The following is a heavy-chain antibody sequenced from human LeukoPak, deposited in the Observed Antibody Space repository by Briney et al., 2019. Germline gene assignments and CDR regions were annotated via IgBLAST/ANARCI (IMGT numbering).Heavy chain of an antibody. CDR2: IYYSGST. Sequence: SETLSLTCTVSGGSISSYYWSWIRQPPGRGLEWIGYIYYSGSTNYNPSLKSRVTISVDTSKNQFSLKLSSVTAADTAVYYCARSGSYRGYFDYWGQGTLVTVSS. J-gene: IGHJ4*02. CDR1: GGSISSYY. CDR3: ARSGSYRGYFDY. V-gene: IGHV4-59*01. D-gene: IGHD1-26*01.